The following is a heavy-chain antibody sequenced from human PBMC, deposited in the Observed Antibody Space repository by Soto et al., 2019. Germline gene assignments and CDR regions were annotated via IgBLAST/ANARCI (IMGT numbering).Heavy chain of an antibody. CDR3: ARSPFLECN. CDR2: ISSSGNTI. J-gene: IGHJ4*02. CDR1: VFSFSAYE. Sequence: WGSLLISCASYVFSFSAYEMNWVRQAPGKGLELVSYISSSGNTIYYADSVNGRFTISRDNAKNSLFLQMNSLRVEDTSFYYCARSPFLECNWAQGTLVTGSS. V-gene: IGHV3-48*03. D-gene: IGHD3-3*02.